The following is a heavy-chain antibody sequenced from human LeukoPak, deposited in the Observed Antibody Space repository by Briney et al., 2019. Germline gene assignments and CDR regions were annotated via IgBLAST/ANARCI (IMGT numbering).Heavy chain of an antibody. J-gene: IGHJ6*02. V-gene: IGHV3-23*01. CDR1: GFTFSGHS. CDR2: IFGNGVKT. Sequence: GGSLRLSCAASGFTFSGHSMTWVRQTPGKGLEGVSVIFGNGVKTYYADSLKGGLTIYRDNSKSTLYLQMNSLRADDTAVYYCARVGDWSNYFGMDAWGQGTTVSVSS. CDR3: ARVGDWSNYFGMDA. D-gene: IGHD3-16*01.